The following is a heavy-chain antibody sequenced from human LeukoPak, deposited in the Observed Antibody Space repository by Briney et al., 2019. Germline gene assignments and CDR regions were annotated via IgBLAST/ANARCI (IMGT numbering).Heavy chain of an antibody. CDR3: ARDRNVIGADFDS. Sequence: GGSLRLSCAASGFTFSSYWMSWVRQAPGKGLEWVANIKQDGSEKYYVDSVKGRFTVSRDNSKNTVYLHMNSLRPDDTAVYFCARDRNVIGADFDSWGQGTLVTVSS. D-gene: IGHD2/OR15-2a*01. CDR2: IKQDGSEK. J-gene: IGHJ5*01. CDR1: GFTFSSYW. V-gene: IGHV3-7*01.